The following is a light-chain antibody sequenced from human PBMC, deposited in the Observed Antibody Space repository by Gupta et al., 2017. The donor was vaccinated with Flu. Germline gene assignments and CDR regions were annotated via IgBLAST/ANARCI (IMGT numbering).Light chain of an antibody. CDR2: AAS. CDR1: QTITTINSN. J-gene: IGKJ4*01. CDR3: QQSYSIPLT. Sequence: DIQMTQSPSSLSAPVGDRVTITCRASQTITTINSNLNWYQMKPGKAPDLLIYAASTLQSGVPSRFSGSGSGTDFTLNISSLQPEDFATYYCQQSYSIPLTFGGGTRVEIK. V-gene: IGKV1-39*01.